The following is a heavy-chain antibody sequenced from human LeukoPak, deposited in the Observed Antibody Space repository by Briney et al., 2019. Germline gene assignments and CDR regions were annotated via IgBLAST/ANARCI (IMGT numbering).Heavy chain of an antibody. CDR1: GGSFSGYY. D-gene: IGHD1-1*01. CDR3: ARSTGPIDY. J-gene: IGHJ4*02. V-gene: IGHV4-34*01. Sequence: SETLSLTCAVYGGSFSGYYWSWIRQPPGKGLEWIGEINHSGSTNYNPSLKSRVTISVDTSKNQFSLKLSSVTAADTAVYYCARSTGPIDYWGQGTLVTVSS. CDR2: INHSGST.